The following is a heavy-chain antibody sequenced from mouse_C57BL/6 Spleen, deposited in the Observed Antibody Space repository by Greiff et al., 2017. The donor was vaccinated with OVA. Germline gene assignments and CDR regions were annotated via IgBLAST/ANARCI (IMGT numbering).Heavy chain of an antibody. CDR3: ARGTQWFAY. D-gene: IGHD3-3*01. CDR2: IDPSDSYT. Sequence: QVQLQQPGAELVMPGASVKLSCKASGYTFTSYWMHWVKQRPGQGLEWIGEIDPSDSYTNYNQKFKGKSTLTVDKSSSTAYMQLSSLTSEDSAVYYCARGTQWFAYLGQGTLVTVSA. J-gene: IGHJ3*01. V-gene: IGHV1-69*01. CDR1: GYTFTSYW.